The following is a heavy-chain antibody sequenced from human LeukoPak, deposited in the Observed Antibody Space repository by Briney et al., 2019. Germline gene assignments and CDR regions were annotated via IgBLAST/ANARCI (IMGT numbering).Heavy chain of an antibody. CDR2: ISGSAGST. J-gene: IGHJ4*02. CDR3: ARVYDVLTGGFDH. V-gene: IGHV3-23*01. CDR1: GFTFSNYA. D-gene: IGHD3-9*01. Sequence: PGGSLRLSCAASGFTFSNYAMSWVRQAPGKGLEWVSGISGSAGSTYYADSVKGRFTISRDNARNILYLQMNSLRAEDTAVYYCARVYDVLTGGFDHWGQGALVTVSS.